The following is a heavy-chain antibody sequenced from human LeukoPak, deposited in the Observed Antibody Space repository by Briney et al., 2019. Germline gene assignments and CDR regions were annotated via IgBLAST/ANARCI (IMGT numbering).Heavy chain of an antibody. J-gene: IGHJ3*02. Sequence: SETLSLTCTVSGGSISSSSSYWGRIRQPPGKGLEWIGSIYYSGSTYYNPSLKSRVTISVDTSKNQFSLKLSSVTAADTAVYYCASSDYGGNSYAFDIWGQGTMVTVSS. D-gene: IGHD4-23*01. CDR2: IYYSGST. CDR1: GGSISSSSSY. V-gene: IGHV4-39*01. CDR3: ASSDYGGNSYAFDI.